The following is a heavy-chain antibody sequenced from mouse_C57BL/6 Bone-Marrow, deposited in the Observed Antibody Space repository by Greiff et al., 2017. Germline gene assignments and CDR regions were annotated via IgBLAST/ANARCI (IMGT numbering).Heavy chain of an antibody. D-gene: IGHD1-1*01. CDR3: ARAATVVADWYFEV. CDR1: GYSITSGYY. Sequence: DVKLQESGPGLVKPSQSLSLTCSVTGYSITSGYYWNWIRQFPGNKLEWMGYISYDGSNNYNPSLKNRSSITRDTSKNQFFLKLNSVTTEDTATYYCARAATVVADWYFEVWGTGTTVTVSS. V-gene: IGHV3-6*01. J-gene: IGHJ1*03. CDR2: ISYDGSN.